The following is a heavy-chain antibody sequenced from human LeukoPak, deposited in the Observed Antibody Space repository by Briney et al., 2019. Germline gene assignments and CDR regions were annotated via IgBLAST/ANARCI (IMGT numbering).Heavy chain of an antibody. J-gene: IGHJ4*02. CDR2: IIGSGGST. Sequence: GGSLRLSCAASGFTFSSYAMSWVRQAPGKGLEWVSAIIGSGGSTYYADSVKGRFTISRDNSENTLYLQMNSLRAEDMAVYYCEKARVVVVAAADYWGQGTLVTVSS. CDR3: EKARVVVVAAADY. D-gene: IGHD2-15*01. V-gene: IGHV3-23*01. CDR1: GFTFSSYA.